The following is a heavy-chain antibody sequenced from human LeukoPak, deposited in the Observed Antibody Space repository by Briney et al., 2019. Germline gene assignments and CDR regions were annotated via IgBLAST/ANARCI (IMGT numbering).Heavy chain of an antibody. CDR1: GFTFSSYE. CDR3: ARVRYQTADY. J-gene: IGHJ4*02. CDR2: ISSSGTTI. V-gene: IGHV3-48*03. Sequence: PGGSLRLSCAASGFTFSSYEMNWVRQAPGKGPEWVSYISSSGTTIHYADSVKGRFTISRDNAKNSVYLQMNSLRVEDTAVYYCARVRYQTADYWGQGTLVTVSS. D-gene: IGHD3-16*02.